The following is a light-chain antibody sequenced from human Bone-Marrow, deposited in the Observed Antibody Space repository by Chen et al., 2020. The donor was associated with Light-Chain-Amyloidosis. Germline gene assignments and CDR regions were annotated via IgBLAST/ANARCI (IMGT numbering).Light chain of an antibody. J-gene: IGLJ3*02. CDR2: EVT. V-gene: IGLV2-8*01. CDR1: SGGVGGYHS. Sequence: QSALTQPPSASGSPGQSVTISCTGTSGGVGGYHSVSWYQQYPGKAPKLILYEVTTRPSGVPDRFSGSKSGNTASLTVSGLQADDEADYYCCSSAGSNTWVFGGGTKVTVL. CDR3: CSSAGSNTWV.